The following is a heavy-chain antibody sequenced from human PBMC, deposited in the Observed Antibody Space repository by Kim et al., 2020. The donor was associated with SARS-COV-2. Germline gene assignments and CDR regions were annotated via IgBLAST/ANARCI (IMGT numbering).Heavy chain of an antibody. CDR3: ARDRPTNDIVVVPAAIQDYYYYGMDV. D-gene: IGHD2-2*02. V-gene: IGHV4-4*07. CDR2: IYTSGST. Sequence: SETLSLTCTVSGGSISSYYWSWIRQPAGKGLEWIGRIYTSGSTNYNPSLKSRVTMSVDTSKNQFSLKLSSVTAADTAVYYCARDRPTNDIVVVPAAIQDYYYYGMDVWGQGTTVTVSS. CDR1: GGSISSYY. J-gene: IGHJ6*02.